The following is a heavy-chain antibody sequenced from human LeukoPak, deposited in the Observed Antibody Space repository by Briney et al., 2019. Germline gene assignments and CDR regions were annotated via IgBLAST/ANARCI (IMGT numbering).Heavy chain of an antibody. CDR1: GFTFSSYAMD. V-gene: IGHV4-30-4*08. Sequence: LRLSCAASGFTFSSYAMDWVRQAPGKGLEWIGYIYYSGSTYYNPSLKSRVTISVDTSKNQFSLKLSSVTAADTAVYYCARARPYYYYMDVWGKGTTVTVSS. CDR3: ARARPYYYYMDV. CDR2: IYYSGST. D-gene: IGHD6-6*01. J-gene: IGHJ6*03.